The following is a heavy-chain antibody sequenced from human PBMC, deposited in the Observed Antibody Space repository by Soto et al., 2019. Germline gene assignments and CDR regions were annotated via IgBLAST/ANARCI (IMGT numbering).Heavy chain of an antibody. J-gene: IGHJ6*02. V-gene: IGHV3-48*03. Sequence: EVQLVESGGGLVQPGGSLRLSCAASGFTFSNYEMNWVRQAPGKGLEWVSYISSSGNLIYYADSVKGRFTISRDNAKNSRYLQMNSLRAEDAAVYYCAREEDALRDTMDVWGQGTTVTVSS. CDR2: ISSSGNLI. CDR3: AREEDALRDTMDV. CDR1: GFTFSNYE. D-gene: IGHD3-16*01.